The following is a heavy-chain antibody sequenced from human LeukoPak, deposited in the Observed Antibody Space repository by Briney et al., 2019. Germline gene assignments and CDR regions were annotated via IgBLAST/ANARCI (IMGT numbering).Heavy chain of an antibody. V-gene: IGHV3-53*01. CDR1: GVTVGTIY. CDR2: IYPDGKA. CDR3: ARVSSMFSGPHKCRNNGVCSIPEGARFDP. Sequence: GGSLRLSCAASGVTVGTIYMGWVRQAPGKGLDWVSVIYPDGKAYYAESVKGRFTISWDSSENTLFLQMNSLRAEDTAVYYCARVSSMFSGPHKCRNNGVCSIPEGARFDPWGQGILVTVSS. J-gene: IGHJ5*02. D-gene: IGHD2-8*01.